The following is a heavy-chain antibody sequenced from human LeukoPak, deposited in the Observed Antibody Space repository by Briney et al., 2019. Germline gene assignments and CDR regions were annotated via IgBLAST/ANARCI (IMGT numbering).Heavy chain of an antibody. J-gene: IGHJ3*02. CDR3: ARDLIRLPNAFDI. Sequence: PGGSLRLSCAASGFTFSSYEMNWVRQAPGKGLEWVSYISSSGSTIYYADSVKGRFTISRDNAKNSLYLQMNSLRAEDTAVYYCARDLIRLPNAFDIWGQGTMVTVSS. CDR2: ISSSGSTI. V-gene: IGHV3-48*03. D-gene: IGHD2/OR15-2a*01. CDR1: GFTFSSYE.